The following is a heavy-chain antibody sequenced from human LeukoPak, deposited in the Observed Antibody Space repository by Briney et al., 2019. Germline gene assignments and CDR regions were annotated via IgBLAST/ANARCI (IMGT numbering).Heavy chain of an antibody. CDR1: GFTFSSYE. CDR2: ISSSGSTI. J-gene: IGHJ3*01. V-gene: IGHV3-48*03. CDR3: ARDSGRVGPTWLVFDL. D-gene: IGHD1-26*01. Sequence: PGGSLRLSCAASGFTFSSYEMNWVRQAPGKGLEWVSYISSSGSTIYYADSVKGRFTISRDNAKNSLYLQMNSLRAEDTAVYFCARDSGRVGPTWLVFDLWGQGTMVTVSS.